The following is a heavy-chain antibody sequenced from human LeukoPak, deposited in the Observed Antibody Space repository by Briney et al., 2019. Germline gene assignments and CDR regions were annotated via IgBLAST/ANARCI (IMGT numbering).Heavy chain of an antibody. CDR3: ARDAGGGFDY. J-gene: IGHJ4*02. Sequence: GGSLRLSCAASGFTFSRYWMSWVRQAPGKGLEWVASIKEDGRDKYYVDSVKGRFTISKDNAKSSVYLQMNSLRVGDTAVYYCARDAGGGFDYWGQGTRVTVSS. V-gene: IGHV3-7*01. CDR1: GFTFSRYW. D-gene: IGHD2-8*02. CDR2: IKEDGRDK.